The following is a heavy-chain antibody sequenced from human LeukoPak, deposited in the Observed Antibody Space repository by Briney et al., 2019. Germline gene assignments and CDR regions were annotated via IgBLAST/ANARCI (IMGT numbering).Heavy chain of an antibody. CDR3: ARVPVVPAAINPDYDFWSGYWYFDL. CDR2: IIPIFGTA. J-gene: IGHJ2*01. Sequence: SVEVSCKASGGTFSSYAISWVRQAPGQGLEWMGGIIPIFGTANYAQKFQGRVTITTDESTSTAYMELSSLRSEDTAVYYCARVPVVPAAINPDYDFWSGYWYFDLWGRGTLVTVSS. V-gene: IGHV1-69*05. CDR1: GGTFSSYA. D-gene: IGHD3-3*01.